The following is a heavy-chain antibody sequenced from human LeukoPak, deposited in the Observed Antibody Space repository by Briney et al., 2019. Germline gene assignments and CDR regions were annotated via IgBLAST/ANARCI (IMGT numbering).Heavy chain of an antibody. CDR3: ARVKIVVVPAAPNYYYGMDV. J-gene: IGHJ6*04. CDR2: ISSSSSYI. D-gene: IGHD2-2*01. CDR1: GFTFSSYS. V-gene: IGHV3-21*01. Sequence: GGSLRLSCAASGFTFSSYSMNWVRQAPGKGLEWVSSISSSSSYIYYADSAKGRFTISRDNAKNSLYLQMNSLRAEDTAVYYCARVKIVVVPAAPNYYYGMDVWGKGTTVTVSS.